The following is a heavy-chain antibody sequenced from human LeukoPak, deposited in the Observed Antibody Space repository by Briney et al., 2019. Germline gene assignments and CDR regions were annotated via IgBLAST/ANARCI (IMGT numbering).Heavy chain of an antibody. D-gene: IGHD6-19*01. CDR3: AREDGGSGWY. J-gene: IGHJ4*02. CDR1: GFTFSSYS. V-gene: IGHV3-21*01. Sequence: GGSLRLSCAASGFTFSSYSMNWVRQAPGKGLEWVSSIGSNTEYSYYADSVKGRFSISRDNAKNSLYLQMNSLRDEDTAVYYCAREDGGSGWYWGQGTLVTVPS. CDR2: IGSNTEYS.